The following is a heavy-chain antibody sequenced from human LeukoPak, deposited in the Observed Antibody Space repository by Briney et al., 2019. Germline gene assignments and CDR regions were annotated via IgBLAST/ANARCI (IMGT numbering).Heavy chain of an antibody. D-gene: IGHD6-19*01. Sequence: PGGSLRLSCAASGFTFSTYAMSWVRQAPGKGLEWVSAISGSGDSTYYADSVKGRFTISRDNSKNTLYLQMNSLRAEDTAVYYCAKGQVGWYYFTMDVWGQGTTVTVSS. J-gene: IGHJ6*02. CDR3: AKGQVGWYYFTMDV. CDR2: ISGSGDST. CDR1: GFTFSTYA. V-gene: IGHV3-23*01.